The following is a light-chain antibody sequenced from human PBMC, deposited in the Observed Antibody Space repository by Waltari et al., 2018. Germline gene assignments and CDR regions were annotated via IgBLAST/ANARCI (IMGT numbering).Light chain of an antibody. J-gene: IGKJ1*01. CDR3: QHSEA. CDR2: DAA. V-gene: IGKV1-33*01. Sequence: DMQMTQSPASLSASVGDRVTITCQPSQDVINYINWYQQKPGKAPQLLIYDAATLKTGVPSRFSGRQSGTYFTLTISGLQPEDVETYYCQHSEAFGQGTTVEI. CDR1: QDVINY.